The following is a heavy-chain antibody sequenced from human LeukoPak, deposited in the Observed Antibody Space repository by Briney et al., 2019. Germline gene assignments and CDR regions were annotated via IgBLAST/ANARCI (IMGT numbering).Heavy chain of an antibody. Sequence: SETLSLTCIVSGGSISSYYWSWIRQPAGKGLERIGRIYTSGSTNYNPSLESRVTMSVDTSKNQFSLKLSSVTAADTALYYCATLRGYSYGHDAFDIWGQGTMVTVSS. D-gene: IGHD5-18*01. CDR2: IYTSGST. J-gene: IGHJ3*02. CDR1: GGSISSYY. V-gene: IGHV4-4*07. CDR3: ATLRGYSYGHDAFDI.